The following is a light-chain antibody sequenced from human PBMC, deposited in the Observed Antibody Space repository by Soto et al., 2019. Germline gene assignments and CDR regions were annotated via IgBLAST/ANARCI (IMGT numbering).Light chain of an antibody. CDR1: QSVNDNY. CDR2: GAS. CDR3: QQYAASPRT. Sequence: IVLTQSPGTLSLSPRERATLSCRASQSVNDNYLSWYQHKPGQAPRLLIYGASSRAPGIPDRFSGSWSGTEFNLTISRLEPEDFAIYYWQQYAASPRTFGQGTQVEVK. J-gene: IGKJ1*01. V-gene: IGKV3-20*01.